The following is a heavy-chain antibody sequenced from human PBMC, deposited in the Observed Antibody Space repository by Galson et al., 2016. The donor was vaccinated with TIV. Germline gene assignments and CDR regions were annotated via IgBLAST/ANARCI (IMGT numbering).Heavy chain of an antibody. D-gene: IGHD6-25*01. J-gene: IGHJ2*01. CDR1: GFTFNTP. CDR2: IPFDAYHK. Sequence: SLRLSCAASGFTFNTPMHWVRQAPGKGLEWVAVIPFDAYHKYYTDSVRGQFTISRDNSKNTLYLQMNSLRPEDTAVYYCAREGGSSGLSGFFDLWGRGTLVTVSS. CDR3: AREGGSSGLSGFFDL. V-gene: IGHV3-30*03.